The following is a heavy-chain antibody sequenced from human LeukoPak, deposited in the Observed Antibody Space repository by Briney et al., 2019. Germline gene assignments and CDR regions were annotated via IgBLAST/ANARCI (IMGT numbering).Heavy chain of an antibody. D-gene: IGHD6-13*01. Sequence: SETLSLTCAVSGGSISSSNWWSWVRQPPGKGLEWIGEIYHSGSTNYNPSLKSRVTISIDTSKNQFSLRLSSATVADTAVYYCAREVAAAVYYFDFWGQGALVTVSS. CDR3: AREVAAAVYYFDF. J-gene: IGHJ4*02. CDR1: GGSISSSNW. V-gene: IGHV4-4*02. CDR2: IYHSGST.